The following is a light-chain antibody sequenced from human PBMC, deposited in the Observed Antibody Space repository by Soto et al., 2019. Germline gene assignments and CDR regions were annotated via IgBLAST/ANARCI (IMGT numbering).Light chain of an antibody. Sequence: DIQMTQSPSSLSACVGDRVTINFRASQSISSYLNWYQQIPGKAPKLLIYKASSLESGVPSRFSGSGSGTEFTLTISSLQPDDFATYYCQHYNSYPLTFGGGTKV. J-gene: IGKJ4*01. V-gene: IGKV1-5*03. CDR1: QSISSY. CDR2: KAS. CDR3: QHYNSYPLT.